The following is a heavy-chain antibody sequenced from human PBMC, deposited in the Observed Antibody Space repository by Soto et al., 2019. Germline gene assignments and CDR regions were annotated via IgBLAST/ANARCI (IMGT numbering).Heavy chain of an antibody. D-gene: IGHD3-10*01. CDR2: IYYSGST. Sequence: QVQLQESGPGLVKPSETLSLTCTVSGGSISSYYWSWIRQPPGKGLEWIGYIYYSGSTNYNPSLKSRVTISVDTSKNQFSLKLSSVTAADTAVYYCARVGGGVTRYFDLWGRGTLVTVSS. CDR3: ARVGGGVTRYFDL. CDR1: GGSISSYY. J-gene: IGHJ2*01. V-gene: IGHV4-59*01.